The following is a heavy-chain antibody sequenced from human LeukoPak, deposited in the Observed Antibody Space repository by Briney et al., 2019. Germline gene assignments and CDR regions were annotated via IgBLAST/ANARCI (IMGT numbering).Heavy chain of an antibody. CDR2: ISSSRSYI. D-gene: IGHD2/OR15-2a*01. J-gene: IGHJ6*03. CDR1: GFTLSSYS. CDR3: ARDNSNPPDYYYYYYMDV. V-gene: IGHV3-21*01. Sequence: GGSLRLSCAASGFTLSSYSMNWVRQAPGKGLEWVSSISSSRSYIYYADTVKGRFTISRDNAKNSLYLQMNSLRAEDTAVYYCARDNSNPPDYYYYYYMDVGGKGTTVTVSS.